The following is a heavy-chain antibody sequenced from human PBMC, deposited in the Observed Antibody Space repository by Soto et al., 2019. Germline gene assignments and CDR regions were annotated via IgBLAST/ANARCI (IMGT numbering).Heavy chain of an antibody. CDR2: IFDNGDV. CDR1: GVSSTSFY. D-gene: IGHD3-16*01. CDR3: ARGWGSKWYYFDS. V-gene: IGHV4-59*01. J-gene: IGHJ4*02. Sequence: QVRLQESGPGLVRPSETLSLTCTVSGVSSTSFYWSWIRQSPGKGLEWIGYIFDNGDVKYNPSLMSLLTMSIDMSKNEFSLRLKSVTAADTAMYYCARGWGSKWYYFDSWGEGTLVTVSS.